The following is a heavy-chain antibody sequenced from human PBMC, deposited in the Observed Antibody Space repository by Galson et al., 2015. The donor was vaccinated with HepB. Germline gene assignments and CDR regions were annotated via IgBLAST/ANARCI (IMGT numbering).Heavy chain of an antibody. J-gene: IGHJ4*02. CDR1: GFTFSSYG. CDR3: AKDWDGYNLQNIDY. CDR2: ISYDGSNK. D-gene: IGHD5-24*01. V-gene: IGHV3-30*18. Sequence: SLRLSCAASGFTFSSYGMHWVRQAPGKGLEWVAVISYDGSNKYYADSVKGRFTISRDNSKNTLYLQMNSLRAEDTAVYYCAKDWDGYNLQNIDYWGQGTLVTVSS.